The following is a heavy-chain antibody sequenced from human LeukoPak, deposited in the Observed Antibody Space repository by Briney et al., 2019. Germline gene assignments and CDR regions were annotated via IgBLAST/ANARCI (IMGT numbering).Heavy chain of an antibody. CDR3: AREGGDTPMVKFDS. J-gene: IGHJ4*02. D-gene: IGHD5-18*01. CDR2: INPSGGTT. V-gene: IGHV1-46*01. Sequence: GASVQVSCKASGYTFTSYSIHWVRQAPGQGLEWMGIINPSGGTTTYTQKFQGRVTMTRDMSTSTVYMELSSLRSEDTGVYYCAREGGDTPMVKFDSWGQGTLVTVSS. CDR1: GYTFTSYS.